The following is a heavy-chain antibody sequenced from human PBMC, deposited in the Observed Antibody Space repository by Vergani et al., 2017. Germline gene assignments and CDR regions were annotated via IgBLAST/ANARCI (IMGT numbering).Heavy chain of an antibody. CDR3: ATPAARDWCFDY. D-gene: IGHD2-2*01. J-gene: IGHJ4*02. V-gene: IGHV1-45*02. CDR2: ITPFNGNT. CDR1: GYTFTYRY. Sequence: QMQLVQSGAEVKKTGSSVKVSCKASGYTFTYRYLHWVRQAPGQALEWMGWITPFNGNTNYAQKFQDRGTITRDRSMSTAYMELSSLRSEDTAVYYCATPAARDWCFDYWGQGTLVTVSS.